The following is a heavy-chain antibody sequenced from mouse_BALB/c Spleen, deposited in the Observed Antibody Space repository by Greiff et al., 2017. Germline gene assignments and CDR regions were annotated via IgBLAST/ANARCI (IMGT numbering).Heavy chain of an antibody. V-gene: IGHV7-3*02. Sequence: DVQLQESGGGLVQPGGSLRLSCATSGFTFTDYYMSWVRQPPGKALEWLGFIRNKANGYTTEYSASVKGRFTISRDNSQSILYLQMNTLRAEDSATYYCARDENINWDAFAYWGQGTLVTVSA. CDR2: IRNKANGYTT. J-gene: IGHJ3*01. CDR3: ARDENINWDAFAY. D-gene: IGHD4-1*01. CDR1: GFTFTDYY.